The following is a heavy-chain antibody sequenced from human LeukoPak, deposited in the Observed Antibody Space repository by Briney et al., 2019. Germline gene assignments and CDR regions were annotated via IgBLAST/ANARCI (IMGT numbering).Heavy chain of an antibody. D-gene: IGHD5-24*01. CDR2: ISSSGSTI. CDR3: AKDEWLQESYYFDY. Sequence: PGGSLRLSCAASGFTFSSYEMNWVRQAPGKGLEWLSYISSSGSTISYADSVKGRFTISRDNSKNTLYLQMNSLRAEDTAVYYCAKDEWLQESYYFDYWGQGTLVTVSS. CDR1: GFTFSSYE. V-gene: IGHV3-48*03. J-gene: IGHJ4*02.